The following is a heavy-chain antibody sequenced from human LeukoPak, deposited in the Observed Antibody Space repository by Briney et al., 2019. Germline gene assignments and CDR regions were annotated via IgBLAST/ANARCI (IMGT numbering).Heavy chain of an antibody. CDR2: LTASGGST. D-gene: IGHD6-19*01. CDR3: AKGRVAGNAWTFNDN. V-gene: IGHV3-23*01. CDR1: GFTFSSYD. Sequence: PGGSLRLSCAASGFTFSSYDVSWVRQAPGKGLEGVSSLTASGGSTHNTYCLNAPFTVPRHNSKNTLYLQMNTLRAEDTAVYHGAKGRVAGNAWTFNDNWGLGTLVTVSS. J-gene: IGHJ4*02.